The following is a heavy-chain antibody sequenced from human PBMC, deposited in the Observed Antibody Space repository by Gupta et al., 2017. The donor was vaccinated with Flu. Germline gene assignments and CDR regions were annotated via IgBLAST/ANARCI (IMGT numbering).Heavy chain of an antibody. V-gene: IGHV1-2*06. CDR3: ARERHMRNYYYYMDV. Sequence: HWLRQAPGQGLEWVGRMNPKSGGTTYAQKFQDRVSMTRDTSINTAYLELSRLRSDDTAVYYCARERHMRNYYYYMDVWGKGASVTVSS. J-gene: IGHJ6*03. D-gene: IGHD2-2*01. CDR2: MNPKSGGT.